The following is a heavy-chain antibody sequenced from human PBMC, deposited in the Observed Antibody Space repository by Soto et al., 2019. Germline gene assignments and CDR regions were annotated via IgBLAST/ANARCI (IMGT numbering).Heavy chain of an antibody. D-gene: IGHD2-15*01. CDR3: TRGGLGYCSCGSCPQSWFDH. J-gene: IGHJ5*02. CDR2: ISPYNGNT. CDR1: GYTFTSFG. Sequence: QVQLVQSGAEVKKPGASVKVSCKASGYTFTSFGITWVRQAPGQGLEWMGWISPYNGNTHYVQKFQGRVTMTTDTTTSTAYTELRSVRADDTVVYYCTRGGLGYCSCGSCPQSWFDHWGQGTLVTVSS. V-gene: IGHV1-18*01.